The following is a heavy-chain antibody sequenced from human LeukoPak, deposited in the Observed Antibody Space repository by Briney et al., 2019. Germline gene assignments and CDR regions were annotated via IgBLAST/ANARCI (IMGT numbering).Heavy chain of an antibody. CDR3: AKANSRYCSGGSCYSDYFDY. D-gene: IGHD2-15*01. Sequence: GSLRLSCAASGFTFSSYAMSWVRQAPGKGLEWVSAISGSGGSTYYADSVKGRFTISRDNSKNTLYLQMNSLRAEDTAVYYCAKANSRYCSGGSCYSDYFDYWGQGTLVTVSS. V-gene: IGHV3-23*01. CDR2: ISGSGGST. J-gene: IGHJ4*02. CDR1: GFTFSSYA.